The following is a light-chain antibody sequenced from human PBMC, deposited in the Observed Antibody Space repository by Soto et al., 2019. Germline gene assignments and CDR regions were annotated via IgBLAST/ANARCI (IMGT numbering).Light chain of an antibody. V-gene: IGKV3-15*01. CDR1: NSISTE. Sequence: EIVMTQSPATMSASPGERATLSCRASNSISTELAWYQQKPGQPPRLLIYSAYTRPTGVPSRFTGSGSGLDFTLTISGLQSEDCAIYYCQQGHNWPLTFGQGTRLE. J-gene: IGKJ2*01. CDR2: SAY. CDR3: QQGHNWPLT.